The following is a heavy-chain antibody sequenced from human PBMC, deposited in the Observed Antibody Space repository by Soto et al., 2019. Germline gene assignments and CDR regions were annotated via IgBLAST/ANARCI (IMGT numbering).Heavy chain of an antibody. D-gene: IGHD3-16*01. V-gene: IGHV1-18*01. J-gene: IGHJ6*02. CDR2: ISGYNGHT. CDR1: GYTFTTYG. CDR3: PREGEMSDSSYGLDV. Sequence: QVQLVQSGAEVRKPGASVKVSCKASGYTFTTYGISWVRQAPGQGLEWMGWISGYNGHTKYAQKFQGRVTMTTDTSTSTVYMDLRSLRSDDTAVYYCPREGEMSDSSYGLDVWGQGTTVTVSS.